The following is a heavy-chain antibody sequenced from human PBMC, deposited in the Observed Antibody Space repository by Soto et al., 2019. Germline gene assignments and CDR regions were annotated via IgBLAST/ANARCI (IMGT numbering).Heavy chain of an antibody. Sequence: GGSLRLSCAASGFTFSSYAMSWVRQAPGKGLEWGSAISGSGGSTYYADCVKGRFTISRDNSKNTLYLQMNSLRAEDTAVYYCAKMPLRIMITFGGAGLEYWGQGTLGTVSS. CDR3: AKMPLRIMITFGGAGLEY. CDR2: ISGSGGST. V-gene: IGHV3-23*01. D-gene: IGHD3-16*01. J-gene: IGHJ4*02. CDR1: GFTFSSYA.